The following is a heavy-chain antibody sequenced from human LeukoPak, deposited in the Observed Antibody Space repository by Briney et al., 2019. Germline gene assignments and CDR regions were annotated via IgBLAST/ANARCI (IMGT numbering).Heavy chain of an antibody. Sequence: GTLSLTCAVSGGSISSSNWWSWVRQAPGKGLEWVSAISGSGGSTYYADSVKGRFTISRDNSKNTLYLQMNSLRAEDTAVYYCAKDRGYSYGHHFDYWGQGTLVTVSS. V-gene: IGHV3-23*01. CDR3: AKDRGYSYGHHFDY. J-gene: IGHJ4*02. CDR2: ISGSGGST. D-gene: IGHD5-18*01. CDR1: GGSISSSN.